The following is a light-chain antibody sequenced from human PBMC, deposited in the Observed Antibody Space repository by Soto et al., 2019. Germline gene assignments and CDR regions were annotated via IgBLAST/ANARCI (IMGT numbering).Light chain of an antibody. CDR2: GAS. Sequence: DIVMTQSPATLSVSPGERVTLSCRASQNVNNNVAWYRQKPGQAPRLLIYGASTRATGIPARFSGSGSELDFTLAISSLQSEDFAVYYCQQYENWYTFGQGTKVDIK. J-gene: IGKJ2*01. CDR1: QNVNNN. V-gene: IGKV3-15*01. CDR3: QQYENWYT.